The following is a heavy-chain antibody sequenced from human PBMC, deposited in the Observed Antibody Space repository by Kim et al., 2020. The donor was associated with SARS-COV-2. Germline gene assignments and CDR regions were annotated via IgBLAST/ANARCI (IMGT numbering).Heavy chain of an antibody. CDR3: ARNREVSSRYQGNGFDP. J-gene: IGHJ5*02. D-gene: IGHD2-2*01. V-gene: IGHV3-15*01. Sequence: PGRGRFTISRDNSKNPMYLQMNRLKPEDTAVYYCARNREVSSRYQGNGFDPWGQGTLVTVSS.